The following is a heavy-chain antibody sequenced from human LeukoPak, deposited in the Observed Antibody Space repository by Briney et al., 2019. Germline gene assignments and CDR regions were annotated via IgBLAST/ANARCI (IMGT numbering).Heavy chain of an antibody. CDR3: ARKNGYYGSGSSAHYYYYYGMDV. CDR1: GGSFSGYY. J-gene: IGHJ6*02. D-gene: IGHD3-10*01. Sequence: SETLSLTRAVYGGSFSGYYWSWIRQPPGKGLEWIGEINHSGSTNCNPSLKSRVTISVDTSKNQFSLKLSSVTAADTAVYYCARKNGYYGSGSSAHYYYYYGMDVWGQGTTVTVSS. CDR2: INHSGST. V-gene: IGHV4-34*01.